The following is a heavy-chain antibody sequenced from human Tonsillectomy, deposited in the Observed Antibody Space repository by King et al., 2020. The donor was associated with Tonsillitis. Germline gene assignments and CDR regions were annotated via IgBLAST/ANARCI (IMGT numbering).Heavy chain of an antibody. CDR1: GYTFTSYD. CDR2: MNPNSGNT. V-gene: IGHV1-8*01. CDR3: ARKGARAIATGKKTIFYYYMDV. Sequence: QLVQSGAEVKKPGASVTVSCKASGYTFTSYDINWVRQASGQGLEWMGWMNPNSGNTGYAQKFQGRVTMTRDTSISTVYMELSSLRSEDTAVYYCARKGARAIATGKKTIFYYYMDVGGKGTAVTLSS. J-gene: IGHJ6*03. D-gene: IGHD6-13*01.